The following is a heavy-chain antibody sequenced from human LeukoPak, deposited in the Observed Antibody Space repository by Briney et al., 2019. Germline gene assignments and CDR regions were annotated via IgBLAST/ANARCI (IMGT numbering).Heavy chain of an antibody. Sequence: GGSLRLSCAASGFTFSTFGMHWVHQAPGKGPEWAAVIWYDGSKKYYIDFAEGRFTISRDNSRNTLYLQMNSLRAEDTAVYYCARDHNIVGFSWGQGTLVTVSS. CDR1: GFTFSTFG. CDR3: ARDHNIVGFS. D-gene: IGHD3-16*02. CDR2: IWYDGSKK. J-gene: IGHJ4*02. V-gene: IGHV3-33*01.